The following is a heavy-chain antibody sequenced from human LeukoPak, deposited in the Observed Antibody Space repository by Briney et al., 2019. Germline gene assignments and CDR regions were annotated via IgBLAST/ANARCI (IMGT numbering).Heavy chain of an antibody. J-gene: IGHJ6*02. Sequence: GGSLRLSCAASGFTFSSYAMSWVRQAPGKGLEWVAVISYDGSNKYYADSVKGRFTISRDNSKNTLYLQMNSLRAEDTAVYYCARDPWYSSSWLYYYYGMDVWGQGTTVTVSS. V-gene: IGHV3-30-3*01. D-gene: IGHD6-13*01. CDR3: ARDPWYSSSWLYYYYGMDV. CDR2: ISYDGSNK. CDR1: GFTFSSYA.